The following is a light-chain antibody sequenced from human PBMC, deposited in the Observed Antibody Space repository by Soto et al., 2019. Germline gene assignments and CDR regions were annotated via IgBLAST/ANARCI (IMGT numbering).Light chain of an antibody. Sequence: DIQMTQSPSSLSASVGDRVTITCRASQGISNYLAWYQQKPGKVPKLLIYAASTLQSGVPSRFHARGSGTDFNLTIRSLQPEDVATYYCQKYNSDPWTFGQGTKVEIK. CDR2: AAS. V-gene: IGKV1-27*01. J-gene: IGKJ1*01. CDR3: QKYNSDPWT. CDR1: QGISNY.